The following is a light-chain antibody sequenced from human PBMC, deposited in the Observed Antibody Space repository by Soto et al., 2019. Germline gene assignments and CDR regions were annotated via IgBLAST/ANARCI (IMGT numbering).Light chain of an antibody. V-gene: IGKV3-11*01. CDR3: QHRGDWPLT. CDR2: DAS. J-gene: IGKJ4*01. Sequence: DIVLTQSPAILSLSPGDRATLSCTASQSVNTYLAWYQQRPGQAPRLLIFDASNRATGIPARFSGSGSGTYFSLTISSLEPEDFAVYYCQHRGDWPLTFGGGTKVEIK. CDR1: QSVNTY.